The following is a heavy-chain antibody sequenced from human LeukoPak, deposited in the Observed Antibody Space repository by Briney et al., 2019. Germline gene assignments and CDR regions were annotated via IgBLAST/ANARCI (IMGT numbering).Heavy chain of an antibody. CDR1: GFTFSSYA. V-gene: IGHV3-23*01. J-gene: IGHJ4*02. Sequence: SGGSLRLSCAASGFTFSSYAMSWVRQAPGKGLEWVSAISGSGGSTYYADSVKGRFTISRDNSKNTLYLQMNSLRAEDTAVYYCAKSYDFWSGYYTGTNYYFDYWGQGTLVTVSS. CDR3: AKSYDFWSGYYTGTNYYFDY. D-gene: IGHD3-3*01. CDR2: ISGSGGST.